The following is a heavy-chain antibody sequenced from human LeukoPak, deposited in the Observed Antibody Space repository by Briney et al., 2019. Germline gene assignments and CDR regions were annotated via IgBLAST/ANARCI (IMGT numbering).Heavy chain of an antibody. Sequence: SGGSLRLLCAVSGFIYDDYAMQCVPQARGKGLVWVSCISWNSGSIGYAASVKGRFTSSRDNAKHSLYLQMNSLRAEDTALYYCAKDTAGGGFDYWGQGTLVTVSS. D-gene: IGHD2-8*02. CDR3: AKDTAGGGFDY. CDR2: ISWNSGSI. J-gene: IGHJ4*02. V-gene: IGHV3-9*01. CDR1: GFIYDDYA.